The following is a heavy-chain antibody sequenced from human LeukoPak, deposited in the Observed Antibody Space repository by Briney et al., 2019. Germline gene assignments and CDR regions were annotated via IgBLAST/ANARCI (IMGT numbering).Heavy chain of an antibody. J-gene: IGHJ4*02. Sequence: GGSLRLSCAASGFPFSSYAMSWVRQAPGKGLEWVSSIISSGGVTYYADSVKGRFTISRDNSKNTVYLQMDSLRAEDSAVYYCAKVLWFGEARNYFDYWGQGTLVTVSS. CDR3: AKVLWFGEARNYFDY. V-gene: IGHV3-23*01. CDR1: GFPFSSYA. CDR2: IISSGGVT. D-gene: IGHD3-10*01.